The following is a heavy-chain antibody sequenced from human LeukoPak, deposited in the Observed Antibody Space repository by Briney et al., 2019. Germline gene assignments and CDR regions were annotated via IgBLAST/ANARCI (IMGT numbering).Heavy chain of an antibody. CDR1: GFTFSSYW. Sequence: GGSLRLSCAASGFTFSSYWMSWVRQAPGKGLEWVANINKDGGEKYYVDSVKGRFTISRDNAKNSLYLQMNSLRADDTAVYYCARGRGSSGWSYFDYWGQGTLVTVSS. CDR3: ARGRGSSGWSYFDY. D-gene: IGHD6-19*01. CDR2: INKDGGEK. J-gene: IGHJ4*02. V-gene: IGHV3-7*03.